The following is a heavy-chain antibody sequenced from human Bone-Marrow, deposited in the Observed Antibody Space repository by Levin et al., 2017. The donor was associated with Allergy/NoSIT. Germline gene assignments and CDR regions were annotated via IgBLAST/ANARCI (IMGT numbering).Heavy chain of an antibody. V-gene: IGHV3-21*01. D-gene: IGHD6-6*01. CDR3: ARSVGGQLLASGNKYYYYGMDV. CDR2: ISSSSSYI. CDR1: GFTFSSYS. Sequence: GESLKISCAASGFTFSSYSMNWVRQAPGKGLEWVSSISSSSSYIYYADSVKGRFTISRDNAKNSLYLQMNSLRAEDTAVYYCARSVGGQLLASGNKYYYYGMDVWGQGTTVTVSS. J-gene: IGHJ6*02.